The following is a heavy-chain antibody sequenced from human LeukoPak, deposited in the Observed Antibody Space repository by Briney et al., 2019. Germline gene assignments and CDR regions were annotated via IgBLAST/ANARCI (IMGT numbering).Heavy chain of an antibody. CDR3: ARGTYYDSSAYSGVRLFDY. V-gene: IGHV1-2*02. Sequence: ASVKVSCKASGYTLTGYYMHWVRQAPGQGLEWMGWINPNSGGTNYAQKFQGRVTMTRDTSISTAYMELSSLTSDDTALYYCARGTYYDSSAYSGVRLFDYWGQGTLVTVSS. J-gene: IGHJ4*02. CDR1: GYTLTGYY. D-gene: IGHD3-22*01. CDR2: INPNSGGT.